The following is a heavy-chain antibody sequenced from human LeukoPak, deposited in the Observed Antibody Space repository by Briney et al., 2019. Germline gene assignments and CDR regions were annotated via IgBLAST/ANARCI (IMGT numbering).Heavy chain of an antibody. CDR1: GGSISSGSYY. CDR3: ARLGPTYYYDSSGYSPWAFDI. J-gene: IGHJ3*02. CDR2: IYTSGST. D-gene: IGHD3-22*01. V-gene: IGHV4-61*02. Sequence: SENLSLTCTVSGGSISSGSYYWSWIRQPAGKGLEWIGRIYTSGSTNYNPSLKSRVTISVDTSKNQFSLKLSSVTTADTAVYYCARLGPTYYYDSSGYSPWAFDIWGQGTMVTVSS.